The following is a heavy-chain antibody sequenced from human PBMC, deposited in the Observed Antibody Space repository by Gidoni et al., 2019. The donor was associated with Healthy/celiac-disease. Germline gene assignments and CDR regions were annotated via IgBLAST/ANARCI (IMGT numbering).Heavy chain of an antibody. CDR3: AREKPSDNWNYAGFDY. CDR2: IWYDGSNK. V-gene: IGHV3-33*01. D-gene: IGHD1-7*01. Sequence: QVQLVESGGGVVQPGRSLRLSCAASGFTFSSYGMHWVRQAPGKGLEWVAVIWYDGSNKYYADSVKGRFTISRDNSKNTLYLQMNSLRAEDTAVYYCAREKPSDNWNYAGFDYWGQGTLVTVSS. CDR1: GFTFSSYG. J-gene: IGHJ4*02.